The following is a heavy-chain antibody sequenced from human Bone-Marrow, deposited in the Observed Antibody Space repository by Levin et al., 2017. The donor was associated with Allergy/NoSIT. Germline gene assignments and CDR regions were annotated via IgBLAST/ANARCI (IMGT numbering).Heavy chain of an antibody. D-gene: IGHD6-13*01. J-gene: IGHJ4*02. CDR3: ARDLDGIAAAGPSPGLDY. Sequence: GGSLRLSCAASGFTFSSYSMNWVRQAPGKGLEWVSSISSSSSYIYYADSVKGRFTISRDNAKNSLYLQMNSLRAEDTAVYYCARDLDGIAAAGPSPGLDYWGQGTLVTVSS. CDR2: ISSSSSYI. CDR1: GFTFSSYS. V-gene: IGHV3-21*01.